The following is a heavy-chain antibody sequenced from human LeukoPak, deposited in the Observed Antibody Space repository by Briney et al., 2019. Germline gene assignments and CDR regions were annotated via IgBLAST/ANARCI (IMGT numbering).Heavy chain of an antibody. V-gene: IGHV4-4*09. CDR1: GGSISSYY. CDR3: ARLLNYYYYYYMDV. J-gene: IGHJ6*03. Sequence: SETLSLTCTVSGGSISSYYWSWIRQPPGKGLEWIGYIYTSGSTNYNPSFKSRVTISVDTSKNQFSLKLSSVTAADTAVYYCARLLNYYYYYYMDVWGKGTTVTVSS. CDR2: IYTSGST.